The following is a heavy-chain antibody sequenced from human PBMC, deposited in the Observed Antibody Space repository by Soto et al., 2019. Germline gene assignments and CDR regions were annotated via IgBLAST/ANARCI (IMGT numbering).Heavy chain of an antibody. CDR1: GFSFSSYA. Sequence: EVQLLESGGGLVQPGGSLRLSCTASGFSFSSYAMSWVRQAPGKGLEWVAVISGSTATIHYADSVKGRFTISRDNSKNTLYLQMNSLRAEDTAVYYGAKGRKGYHESNGSPWTFDVWGQGTMVTVSP. D-gene: IGHD2-8*01. J-gene: IGHJ3*01. CDR2: ISGSTATI. CDR3: AKGRKGYHESNGSPWTFDV. V-gene: IGHV3-23*01.